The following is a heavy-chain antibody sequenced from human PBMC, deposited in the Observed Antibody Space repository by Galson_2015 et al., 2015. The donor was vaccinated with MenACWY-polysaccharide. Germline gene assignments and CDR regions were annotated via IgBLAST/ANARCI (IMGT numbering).Heavy chain of an antibody. CDR1: GGSFSGSY. D-gene: IGHD5-18*01. V-gene: IGHV4-34*01. Sequence: SETLSLTCGVSGGSFSGSYWGWIRQSPGQGLEWIGEINQSGIANYNPSLKSRATISIETSKNQVSLKVTSLTAADTAVYYCARVRWGYSYGYFNIDQWRQGTLVTVSS. J-gene: IGHJ4*02. CDR3: ARVRWGYSYGYFNIDQ. CDR2: INQSGIA.